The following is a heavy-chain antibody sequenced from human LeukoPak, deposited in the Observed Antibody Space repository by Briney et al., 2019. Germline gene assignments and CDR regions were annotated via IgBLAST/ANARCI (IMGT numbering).Heavy chain of an antibody. J-gene: IGHJ6*03. Sequence: SVKVSCKASGGTFSSYVISWVRQAPGQGLEWMGGIIPIFGTANYAQKFQGRVTITADESTSTAYMELSSLRSEDTAVYYCAHTLGYCSSTSCPKLYYYYYMDVWGKGTTVTVSS. V-gene: IGHV1-69*13. CDR1: GGTFSSYV. CDR2: IIPIFGTA. D-gene: IGHD2-2*01. CDR3: AHTLGYCSSTSCPKLYYYYYMDV.